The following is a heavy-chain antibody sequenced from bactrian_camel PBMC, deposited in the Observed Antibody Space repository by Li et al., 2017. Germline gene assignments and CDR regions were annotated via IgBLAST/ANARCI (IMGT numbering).Heavy chain of an antibody. Sequence: SLSCAASKDTDTYNCMGWFRQVPGKQREAVACIDSDGTTNVADSVKGRFTISRGAAKDTLYLQMDNLRPDDSAVYYCVADRSHCSAGLWQKQDLYMFWGRGTQVTVS. CDR2: IDSDGTT. CDR3: VADRSHCSAGLWQKQDLYMF. J-gene: IGHJ4*01. V-gene: IGHV3S53*01. CDR1: KDTDTYNC. D-gene: IGHD2*01.